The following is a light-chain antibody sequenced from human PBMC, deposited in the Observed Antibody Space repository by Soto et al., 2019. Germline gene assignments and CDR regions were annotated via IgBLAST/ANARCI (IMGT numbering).Light chain of an antibody. CDR1: QGIGNY. J-gene: IGKJ4*01. CDR2: AAS. Sequence: DIQMTQSPSSLSASVGDRVTITCRASQGIGNYLAWYQQRPGKVPKLLIYAASTLQSGVPSRFSGSGSGPDFTLPISSLQPEDVATYYCQKYDPAPLTFGGGTKVEIK. CDR3: QKYDPAPLT. V-gene: IGKV1-27*01.